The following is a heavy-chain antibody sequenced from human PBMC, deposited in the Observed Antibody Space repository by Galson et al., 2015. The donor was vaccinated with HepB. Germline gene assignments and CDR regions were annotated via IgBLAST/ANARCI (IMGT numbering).Heavy chain of an antibody. Sequence: SLRLSCAASGFTSSSYWMSWVRQAPGKGLEWVANIKQDGSEKYYVDSVRGRFTISGDNAKNSLYLQMNSLRAEDTAVYYCATYIVVMGLDYWGQGTLVTVSS. CDR3: ATYIVVMGLDY. J-gene: IGHJ4*02. D-gene: IGHD2-15*01. CDR2: IKQDGSEK. CDR1: GFTSSSYW. V-gene: IGHV3-7*01.